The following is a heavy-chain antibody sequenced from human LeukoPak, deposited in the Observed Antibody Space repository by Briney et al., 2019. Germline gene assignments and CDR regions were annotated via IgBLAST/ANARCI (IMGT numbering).Heavy chain of an antibody. V-gene: IGHV4-39*07. J-gene: IGHJ6*03. CDR1: GGSISSSSYY. Sequence: SETLSLTCTVSGGSISSSSYYWGWIRQPPGKGLEWIGSIYYSGRTYYSPSLKSRVTISVDTSRNQFSLKLSSVTAADTAVYYCAGGRRDSGSYGSFVYYYYYYMDVWGKGTTVTVSS. D-gene: IGHD3-10*01. CDR3: AGGRRDSGSYGSFVYYYYYYMDV. CDR2: IYYSGRT.